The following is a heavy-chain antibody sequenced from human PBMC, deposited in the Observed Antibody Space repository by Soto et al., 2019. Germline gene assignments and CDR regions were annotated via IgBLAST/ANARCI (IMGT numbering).Heavy chain of an antibody. CDR1: GGSMRGYS. J-gene: IGHJ6*02. CDR2: VYYSGGT. Sequence: QVQLQESGPGVVKPSETLSLTCTVSGGSMRGYSWSWIRQTPGKGLEWIGYVYYSGGTNYSPSFKRRVTISIDTTDNPFSLKVNSVTAADTAVYYCAREETPVSTHYSFYGMDVWGQGTTVTVSS. D-gene: IGHD4-17*01. V-gene: IGHV4-59*01. CDR3: AREETPVSTHYSFYGMDV.